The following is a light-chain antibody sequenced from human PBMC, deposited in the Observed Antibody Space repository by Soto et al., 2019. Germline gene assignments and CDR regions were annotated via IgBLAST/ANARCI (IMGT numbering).Light chain of an antibody. J-gene: IGKJ1*01. V-gene: IGKV3-11*01. Sequence: EIVLTQSPATLSLSPGERATLSCRASQTVGNYLAWYQQKPGQVPRLLIYKASNRATGVPVRFSGSGSGTELTLTISSLGPEDFAVYYCQQRGNWPLPWTFGQGAKVEI. CDR1: QTVGNY. CDR3: QQRGNWPLPWT. CDR2: KAS.